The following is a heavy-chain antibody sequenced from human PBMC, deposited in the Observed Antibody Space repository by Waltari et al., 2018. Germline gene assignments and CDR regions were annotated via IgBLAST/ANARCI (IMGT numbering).Heavy chain of an antibody. J-gene: IGHJ6*03. CDR3: ARADYMDV. Sequence: QVQLVASGGCVVQPGRTLRLSGAASGFTFSRHAMHWVSQAPGKGLGWVAVISYDGSNKYYADSVKGRFTISRDNSKNTLYLQMNSLRAEDTAVYYCARADYMDVWGKGTTVTVSS. CDR2: ISYDGSNK. CDR1: GFTFSRHA. V-gene: IGHV3-30*01.